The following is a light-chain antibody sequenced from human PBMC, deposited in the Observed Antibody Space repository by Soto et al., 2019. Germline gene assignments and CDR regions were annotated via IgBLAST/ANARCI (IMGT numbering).Light chain of an antibody. Sequence: EIVLTQSPGTLSLSPGERATLSCTASQSVSNNFLAWYQQKPGQAPRLLIFGSSSRATGIPDRFSASGSGTDFTLTITRLEPEDFAVYSCQQYGTSPYTFGQGTQLDI. CDR2: GSS. CDR1: QSVSNNF. J-gene: IGKJ2*01. CDR3: QQYGTSPYT. V-gene: IGKV3-20*01.